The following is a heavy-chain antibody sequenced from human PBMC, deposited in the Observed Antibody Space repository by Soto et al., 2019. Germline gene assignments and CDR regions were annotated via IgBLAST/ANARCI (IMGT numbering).Heavy chain of an antibody. Sequence: PGESLKISCKGSGYSFTSYWISWVRQMPGKGLEWMGRIDPSDSYTNYSPSFQGHVTISADKSISTAYLQWSSLKASDTAMYYCARRSNYAVGYYGMDVWGQGTTVTVSS. D-gene: IGHD4-4*01. J-gene: IGHJ6*02. V-gene: IGHV5-10-1*01. CDR3: ARRSNYAVGYYGMDV. CDR1: GYSFTSYW. CDR2: IDPSDSYT.